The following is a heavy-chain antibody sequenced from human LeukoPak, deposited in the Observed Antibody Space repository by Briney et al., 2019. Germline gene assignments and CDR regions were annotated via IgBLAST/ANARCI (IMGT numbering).Heavy chain of an antibody. D-gene: IGHD3-22*01. J-gene: IGHJ3*02. CDR3: AGTSEATYYSLSSGHYLGAFDI. V-gene: IGHV3-33*01. CDR2: IWYDGSNK. Sequence: PGGSLRLSCAASGFAFSNYVMHWVRQTPGKGLEWVAVIWYDGSNKYYADSVKGRFTISRDNSKNTLYLQMNSLRAEDTTVFYCAGTSEATYYSLSSGHYLGAFDIWGQGTMVTVSS. CDR1: GFAFSNYV.